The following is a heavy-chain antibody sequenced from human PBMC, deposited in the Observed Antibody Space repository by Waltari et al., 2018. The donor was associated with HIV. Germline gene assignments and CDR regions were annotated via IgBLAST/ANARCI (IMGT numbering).Heavy chain of an antibody. Sequence: QVQLEQSGTEVKKPGASVKVSCRASGYTFNNYGLTGRRQAPGKGLEWTGWISVFNANTNYAQKFQGRVTMTADTATRTVYLELRSLKSDDTAVYFCGRDLFPRLQLRSDWIDPWGQGTLVIVSS. J-gene: IGHJ5*02. V-gene: IGHV1-18*01. CDR2: ISVFNANT. D-gene: IGHD1-1*01. CDR3: GRDLFPRLQLRSDWIDP. CDR1: GYTFNNYG.